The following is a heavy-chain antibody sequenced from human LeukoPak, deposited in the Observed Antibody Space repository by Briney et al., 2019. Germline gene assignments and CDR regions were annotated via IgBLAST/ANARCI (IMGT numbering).Heavy chain of an antibody. CDR3: ARAVGYSGYVGAFDI. CDR1: GFTVSSNY. V-gene: IGHV3-53*01. CDR2: IYSGGST. Sequence: GGSLRLSSAASGFTVSSNYMSWVRQAPGKGLEWVSVIYSGGSTYYADSVKGRFTISRDNSKNTLYLQMNSLRAEDTSVYYCARAVGYSGYVGAFDIWGQGTMVTVSS. D-gene: IGHD5-12*01. J-gene: IGHJ3*02.